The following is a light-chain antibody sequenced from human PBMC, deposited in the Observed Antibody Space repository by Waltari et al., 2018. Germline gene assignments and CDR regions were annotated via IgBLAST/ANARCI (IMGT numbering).Light chain of an antibody. CDR1: PGAVTSGHY. Sequence: QAVVTQEPSLTLSPGGTVTLTCGSSPGAVTSGHYPYWFQQKPGQAPMTLIYDTTIKHSGTPARCSASLLGDKAGLPLSGAQPEDEAVYYCLLSFRGPYMVFGGGTKLTVL. CDR2: DTT. J-gene: IGLJ2*01. CDR3: LLSFRGPYMV. V-gene: IGLV7-46*01.